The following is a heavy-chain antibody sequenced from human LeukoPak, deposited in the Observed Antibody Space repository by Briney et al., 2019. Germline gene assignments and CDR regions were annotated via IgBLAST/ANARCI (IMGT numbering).Heavy chain of an antibody. D-gene: IGHD3-3*02. CDR2: ISSSGSTI. V-gene: IGHV3-48*03. CDR3: ARSLSFFLDY. Sequence: PGGSLRLSCAASGFIFSNYALAWVRQAPGKGLEWVSYISSSGSTIYYADSVKGRFTISRDNAKNSLYRQMNSLRAEDTAVYYCARSLSFFLDYWGQGTLVTVSS. J-gene: IGHJ4*02. CDR1: GFIFSNYA.